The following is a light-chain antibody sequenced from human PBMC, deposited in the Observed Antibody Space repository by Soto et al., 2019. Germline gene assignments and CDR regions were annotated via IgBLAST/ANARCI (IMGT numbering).Light chain of an antibody. J-gene: IGKJ4*01. CDR3: MQALQTPLT. V-gene: IGKV2-28*01. Sequence: DIVMTQSPLSLPVTPGEPASISCRSSQNLLNSNGYNYLDWYVQKPGQSSQLLIYLGSSRASGVPDRFSGSGSGTDFTLKISRVEAEDVGVYYCMQALQTPLTFGGGTMVEIK. CDR1: QNLLNSNGYNY. CDR2: LGS.